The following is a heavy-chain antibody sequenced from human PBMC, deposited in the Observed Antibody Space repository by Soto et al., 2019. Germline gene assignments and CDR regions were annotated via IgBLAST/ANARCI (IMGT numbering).Heavy chain of an antibody. V-gene: IGHV1-46*01. CDR2: INPSGGST. J-gene: IGHJ4*02. D-gene: IGHD2-8*01. CDR3: ARDGAYCNNGVCYTIDY. CDR1: GYTFTSYY. Sequence: GASVKVSCKASGYTFTSYYMHWVRQAPGQGLEWMGIINPSGGSTSYAQKFQGRVTMTRDTSTSTVYMELSSLRSEDTAVYYCARDGAYCNNGVCYTIDYWGQGTLVTVSS.